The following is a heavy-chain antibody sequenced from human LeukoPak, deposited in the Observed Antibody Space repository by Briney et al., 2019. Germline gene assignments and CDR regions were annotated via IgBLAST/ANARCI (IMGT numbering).Heavy chain of an antibody. CDR1: GFTVSSNY. Sequence: GGSLRLSCAASGFTVSSNYMSWVRQAPGKGLEWVSVIYSGGSTYYADSVKGRFTISRDNSKNTLYLQMNSLRAEDTAVYYCARDGYDDILTRRFDIWGQGTMVTVSS. D-gene: IGHD3-9*01. V-gene: IGHV3-53*01. CDR2: IYSGGST. CDR3: ARDGYDDILTRRFDI. J-gene: IGHJ3*02.